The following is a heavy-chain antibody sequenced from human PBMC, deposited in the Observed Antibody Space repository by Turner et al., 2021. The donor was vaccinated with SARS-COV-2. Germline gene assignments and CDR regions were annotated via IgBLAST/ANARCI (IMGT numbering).Heavy chain of an antibody. CDR3: ARGIKGVLMSGSYYYYGMDV. CDR1: GGSFSGFY. J-gene: IGHJ6*02. V-gene: IGHV4-34*01. CDR2: FDHSGST. D-gene: IGHD1-26*01. Sequence: QVQLQEWGAGLLKPSETLSLTCAIYGGSFSGFYWSWIRQPLGQGLEWIAEFDHSGSTNTNPSLKSRVTISVDTSKNQFSLKLSSVTAADTAVYYCARGIKGVLMSGSYYYYGMDVWGQGTTVTVSS.